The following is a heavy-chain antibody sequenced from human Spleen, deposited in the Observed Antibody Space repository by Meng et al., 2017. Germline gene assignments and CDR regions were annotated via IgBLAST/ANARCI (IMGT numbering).Heavy chain of an antibody. D-gene: IGHD2-21*01. CDR2: IIPNSGDT. CDR3: VRDENISLGKLFGDY. Sequence: ASVKVSCKPSGYPFTAYYIHWVRQAPGQGLEWMGHIIPNSGDTLYAPKFQGRVSMTADTSIGTAYVELSGLRSDDTATYYCVRDENISLGKLFGDYWGQGTLVTVSS. J-gene: IGHJ4*02. V-gene: IGHV1-2*06. CDR1: GYPFTAYY.